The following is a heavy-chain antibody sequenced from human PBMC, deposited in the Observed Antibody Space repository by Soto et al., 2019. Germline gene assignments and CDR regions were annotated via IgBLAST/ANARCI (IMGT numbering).Heavy chain of an antibody. V-gene: IGHV3-66*01. CDR1: GFTVSSNY. J-gene: IGHJ6*03. D-gene: IGHD3-3*01. CDR2: IYSGGST. CDR3: ARVEDFWSGYSSPDV. Sequence: GGSLRLSCAASGFTVSSNYMSWVRQAPGKGLEWVSVIYSGGSTYYADSVKGRFTISRDNSKNTLYLQMNSLRAEDTAVYYCARVEDFWSGYSSPDVWCKGTTVTVS.